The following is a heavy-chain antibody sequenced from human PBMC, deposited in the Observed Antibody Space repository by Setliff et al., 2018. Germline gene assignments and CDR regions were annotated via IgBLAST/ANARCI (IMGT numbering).Heavy chain of an antibody. Sequence: GASVKVSCKASGYTFTNSIMNWVRQAPGQGLEWMGWISIYTGNAYYAHRLQDRVTLTTDKSTGTAYMELRSLRSDDTAVYYCSRLVRYCTTTSCQRLSGDEYWGQGTLVTVSS. CDR1: GYTFTNSI. CDR2: ISIYTGNA. V-gene: IGHV1-18*04. D-gene: IGHD2-2*01. J-gene: IGHJ4*02. CDR3: SRLVRYCTTTSCQRLSGDEY.